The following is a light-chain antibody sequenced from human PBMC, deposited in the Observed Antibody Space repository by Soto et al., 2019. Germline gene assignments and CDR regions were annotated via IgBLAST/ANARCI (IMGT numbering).Light chain of an antibody. V-gene: IGKV2-28*01. CDR2: LGS. Sequence: EIVMSQSPLSLSVTPGEPASFSCRSSHSLLYSNAYNYLDWYLQKPGQSPQILIYLGSHRACGVPDRFSGSGSGTNFTLKISRVEAEDVGVYYCRLGLEDLTFGQGTRLE. CDR3: RLGLEDLT. CDR1: HSLLYSNAYNY. J-gene: IGKJ5*01.